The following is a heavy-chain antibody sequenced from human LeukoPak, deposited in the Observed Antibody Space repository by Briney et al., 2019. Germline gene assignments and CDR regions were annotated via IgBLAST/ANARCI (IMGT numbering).Heavy chain of an antibody. J-gene: IGHJ4*02. V-gene: IGHV3-30-3*02. D-gene: IGHD6-19*01. CDR1: GFTFSNYA. Sequence: GGSLRLSCAASGFTFSNYAMHWVRPAPGKGLGWMSVISYDGRKKNFADSVKGRFTPSRDTYKNTLYMQINRLRAEDTAVSYCAKRSAESSGYFDNWGQGALVTVSS. CDR3: AKRSAESSGYFDN. CDR2: ISYDGRKK.